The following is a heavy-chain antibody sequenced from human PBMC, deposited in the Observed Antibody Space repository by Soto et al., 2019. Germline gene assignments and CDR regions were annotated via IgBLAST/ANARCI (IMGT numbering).Heavy chain of an antibody. CDR2: INPSGGST. V-gene: IGHV1-46*01. CDR1: GYTFTSYY. J-gene: IGHJ4*02. D-gene: IGHD1-26*01. Sequence: ASVKVSCKASGYTFTSYYMHWVRQAPGQGLEWMGIINPSGGSTSYAQKFQGRVTMTRDTSTSTVYMELSSLRSEDTAVYYCESDFGGSYYFDYWGQGTLVTVSS. CDR3: ESDFGGSYYFDY.